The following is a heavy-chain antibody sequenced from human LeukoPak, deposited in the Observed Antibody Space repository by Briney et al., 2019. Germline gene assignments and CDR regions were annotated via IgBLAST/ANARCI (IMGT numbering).Heavy chain of an antibody. V-gene: IGHV7-4-1*02. J-gene: IGHJ5*01. CDR3: ASSVAAAGTLEAWFDS. CDR2: INTNTGNP. D-gene: IGHD6-13*01. CDR1: GYTFTSYA. Sequence: ASVKVSCKASGYTFTSYAMNWVRQAPGQGLEWMGWINTNTGNPTYAQGFTGRFVFSLDTSVSTAYLQISSLKAEDTAVCYCASSVAAAGTLEAWFDSWGQGTLVTVSS.